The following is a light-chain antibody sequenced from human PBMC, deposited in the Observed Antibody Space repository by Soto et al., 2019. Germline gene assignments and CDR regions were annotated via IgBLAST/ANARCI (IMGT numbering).Light chain of an antibody. J-gene: IGKJ5*01. V-gene: IGKV3-11*01. CDR3: QQNSNWPLT. CDR2: GAS. Sequence: EIVLTQSPATLSLSPVERATLSCRASQSVSSYLGWYQQKPGQAPRLLIYGASNRATDIPARFSGSGSGTGFTLTISSLEPEDFAVYYCQQNSNWPLTFGQGTRLEIK. CDR1: QSVSSY.